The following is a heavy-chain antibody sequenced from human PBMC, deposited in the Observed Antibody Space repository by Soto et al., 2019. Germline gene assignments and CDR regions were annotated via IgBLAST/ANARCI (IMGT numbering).Heavy chain of an antibody. D-gene: IGHD4-17*01. CDR3: AKGDMDYGDYRLLGMDV. CDR2: ISGSGGST. Sequence: EVQLLESGGGLVQPGGSLRLSCAASGFTFSSYAMSWVRQAPGKGLEWVSAISGSGGSTYYADSVKGRFTISRDNSKNTLYLQMNSLRAEDTAVYYCAKGDMDYGDYRLLGMDVWGQGTTVTVSS. V-gene: IGHV3-23*01. CDR1: GFTFSSYA. J-gene: IGHJ6*02.